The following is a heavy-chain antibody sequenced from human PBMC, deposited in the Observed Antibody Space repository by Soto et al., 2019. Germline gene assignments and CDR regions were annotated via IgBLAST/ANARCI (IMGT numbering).Heavy chain of an antibody. CDR3: ARDGERGDCSGGSCY. CDR1: GGTFSSYT. V-gene: IGHV1-69*08. J-gene: IGHJ4*02. D-gene: IGHD2-15*01. CDR2: IIPILGIA. Sequence: QVQLVQSGAEVKKPGSSVKVSCKASGGTFSSYTISWVRQAPGQGLEWMGRIIPILGIAKYAQKFQGRVTITADKSTSTAYMERRSLRSEDTAVYYCARDGERGDCSGGSCYWGQGTLVTVSS.